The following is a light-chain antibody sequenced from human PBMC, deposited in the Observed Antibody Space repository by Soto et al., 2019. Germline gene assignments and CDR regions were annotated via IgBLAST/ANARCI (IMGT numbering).Light chain of an antibody. J-gene: IGKJ5*01. Sequence: DIVMTQSPDSLAVSLGERATINCKSSQSLLYSSNNKNFLAWYQQKPGQPPKLLFYWASTRQSGVPDRFSGSGSGTDFSLTITSVQAADVAVYYCQQYYISLAITFGQGTCLEIK. CDR2: WAS. CDR3: QQYYISLAIT. V-gene: IGKV4-1*01. CDR1: QSLLYSSNNKNF.